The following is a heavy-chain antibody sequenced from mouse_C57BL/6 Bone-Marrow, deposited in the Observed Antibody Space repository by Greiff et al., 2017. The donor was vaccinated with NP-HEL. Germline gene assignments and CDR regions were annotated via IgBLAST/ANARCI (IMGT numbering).Heavy chain of an antibody. CDR2: ISDGGSYT. Sequence: EVMLVESGGGLVKPGGSLKLSCAASGFTFSSYAMSWVRQTPEKRLEWVATISDGGSYTYYPDNVKGRFTISRDNAKNNLYLQMSHLKSEDPAMYYCARDYYGFAYWGQGTLVTVSA. D-gene: IGHD1-1*01. V-gene: IGHV5-4*01. CDR1: GFTFSSYA. CDR3: ARDYYGFAY. J-gene: IGHJ3*01.